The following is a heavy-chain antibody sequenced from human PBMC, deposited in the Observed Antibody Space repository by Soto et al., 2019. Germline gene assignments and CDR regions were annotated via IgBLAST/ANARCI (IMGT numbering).Heavy chain of an antibody. CDR3: ARPVRGAPEDV. V-gene: IGHV3-7*05. CDR2: IKTDGSEK. Sequence: EVQLVESGAGLAQPGGSLRLSCEASGFTFSDDWMGWVRQAPGKGLQWVATIKTDGSEKYYVASVTDRFTISRDNDKNPLYLQLNTLRAEDTGVYYCARPVRGAPEDVWGQGTAVTVSS. D-gene: IGHD3-16*01. CDR1: GFTFSDDW. J-gene: IGHJ6*02.